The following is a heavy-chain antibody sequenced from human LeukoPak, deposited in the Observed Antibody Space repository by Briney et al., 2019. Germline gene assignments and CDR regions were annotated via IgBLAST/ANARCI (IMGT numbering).Heavy chain of an antibody. J-gene: IGHJ4*02. CDR1: GGSISSGGYS. D-gene: IGHD2-2*01. V-gene: IGHV4-30-2*01. Sequence: SETLSLTCAVSGGSISSGGYSWSWIRQPPGKGLEWIGYIYHSGSTYYNPSLKSRVTISVDRSKNQFSLKLSSVTAGDTVVYYCARGVYCSSTSCYEGNFDYWGQGTLVTVSS. CDR3: ARGVYCSSTSCYEGNFDY. CDR2: IYHSGST.